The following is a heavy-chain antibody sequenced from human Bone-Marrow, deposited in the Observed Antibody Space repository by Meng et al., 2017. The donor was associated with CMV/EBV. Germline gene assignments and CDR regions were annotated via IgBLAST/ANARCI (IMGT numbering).Heavy chain of an antibody. J-gene: IGHJ6*02. D-gene: IGHD2-8*01. CDR1: GGTFSSYA. Sequence: SVKVSCKASGGTFSSYAISWVRQAPGQGLEWMGGIIPIFGTANYAQKFQGRVTITTDESTSTAYMELSSLRSEDKAVYYCARGGGGGVLMVYDYYYYYYGMDVWGQGTTVTVSS. CDR2: IIPIFGTA. CDR3: ARGGGGGVLMVYDYYYYYYGMDV. V-gene: IGHV1-69*05.